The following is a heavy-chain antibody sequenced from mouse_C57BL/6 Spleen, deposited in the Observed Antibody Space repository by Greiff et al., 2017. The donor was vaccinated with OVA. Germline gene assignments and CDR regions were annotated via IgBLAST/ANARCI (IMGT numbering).Heavy chain of an antibody. CDR2: IYPGSGST. D-gene: IGHD1-1*01. J-gene: IGHJ2*01. Sequence: QVQLQQSGAELVKPGASVKMSCKASGSTFTSYWITWVKQRPGHGLEWFGDIYPGSGSTNYNEKFKSKATLTVDTSSSTAYMQLSSLTSEDSAVYYCARSDYYGSSYDYWGQGTTLTVSS. V-gene: IGHV1-55*01. CDR3: ARSDYYGSSYDY. CDR1: GSTFTSYW.